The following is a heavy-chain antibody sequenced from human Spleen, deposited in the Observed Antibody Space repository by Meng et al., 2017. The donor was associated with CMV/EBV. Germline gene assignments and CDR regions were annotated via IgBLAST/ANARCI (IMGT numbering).Heavy chain of an antibody. D-gene: IGHD1-26*01. CDR3: ARDWIVVGAPGPFDY. CDR2: INPNSGGT. V-gene: IGHV1-2*02. J-gene: IGHJ4*02. Sequence: ASVKVSCKASGYTFTGYYMHWVRQAPGQGLEWMGWINPNSGGTNYAQKFQGRVTMTRDTSISTAYMELSRLRSDDTAVYYCARDWIVVGAPGPFDYWGQGTLVTVSS. CDR1: GYTFTGYY.